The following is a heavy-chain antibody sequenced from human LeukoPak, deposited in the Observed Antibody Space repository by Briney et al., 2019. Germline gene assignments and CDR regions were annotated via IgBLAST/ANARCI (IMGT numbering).Heavy chain of an antibody. Sequence: GGSLRLSCATSGFTFNNYNMNWVRQAPGKGLEWVAVISYDGSNKYYADSVKGRFTISRDNSKNTLYLQMNSLRAEDTAVYYCARERAPYDFWSHPYHDAFDIWGQGTMVTVSS. CDR1: GFTFNNYN. CDR3: ARERAPYDFWSHPYHDAFDI. J-gene: IGHJ3*02. V-gene: IGHV3-30*03. D-gene: IGHD3-3*01. CDR2: ISYDGSNK.